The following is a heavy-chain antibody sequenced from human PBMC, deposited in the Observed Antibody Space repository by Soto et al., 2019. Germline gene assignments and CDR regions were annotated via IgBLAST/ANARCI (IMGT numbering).Heavy chain of an antibody. D-gene: IGHD3-3*01. Sequence: PGESLKISCKGSGYSFTSYWIGWVRQMPGKGLEWMGIIYPGDSDTRYSPSFQGEVIISAVKSISTAYLQWSSLKASDTAMYYCARNGNDYDFWSCYYTRKDNYYYYYMDVWGKGTTVTVSS. V-gene: IGHV5-51*01. CDR1: GYSFTSYW. CDR3: ARNGNDYDFWSCYYTRKDNYYYYYMDV. CDR2: IYPGDSDT. J-gene: IGHJ6*03.